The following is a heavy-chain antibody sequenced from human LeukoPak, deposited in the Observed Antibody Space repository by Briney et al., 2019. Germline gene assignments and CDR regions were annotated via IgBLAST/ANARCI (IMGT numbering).Heavy chain of an antibody. CDR3: ARAESHSGYKGY. J-gene: IGHJ4*02. CDR1: GYTFTGYC. D-gene: IGHD3-22*01. V-gene: IGHV1-2*02. Sequence: ASVKVSCKASGYTFTGYCMHWVRQAPGQGLEWMGWINPNSGGTNYAQKFQGRVTMTRDTSISTAYMELSRLRSDDTAVYYCARAESHSGYKGYWGQGTLVTVSS. CDR2: INPNSGGT.